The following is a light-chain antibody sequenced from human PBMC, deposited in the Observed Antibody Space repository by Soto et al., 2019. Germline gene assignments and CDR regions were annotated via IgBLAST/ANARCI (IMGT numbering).Light chain of an antibody. CDR2: GAS. CDR1: QSVSSN. V-gene: IGKV3-15*01. CDR3: QQYNNWPSLT. Sequence: EIAMTQSPATLSVSPGGRATLSCMASQSVSSNLAWYQQKPGQAPRLLIYGASTRATGIPARFSGSGSGTEFTLTISSLQSEDFAVYYCQQYNNWPSLTFGGGTKVDIK. J-gene: IGKJ4*01.